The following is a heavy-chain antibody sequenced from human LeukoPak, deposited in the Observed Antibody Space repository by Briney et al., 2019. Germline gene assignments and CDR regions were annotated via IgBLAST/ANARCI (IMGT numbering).Heavy chain of an antibody. V-gene: IGHV1-2*02. CDR1: GYTFTGYY. Sequence: ASVKVSCKASGYTFTGYYIHWVRQAPGQGLEWMAWINPDSGDSYSAPKFQGRVTMTRDTSISTASMEVSWLTSDDTAVYYCATGVATAFTYWGQGTLVTVSS. J-gene: IGHJ4*02. D-gene: IGHD5-12*01. CDR2: INPDSGDS. CDR3: ATGVATAFTY.